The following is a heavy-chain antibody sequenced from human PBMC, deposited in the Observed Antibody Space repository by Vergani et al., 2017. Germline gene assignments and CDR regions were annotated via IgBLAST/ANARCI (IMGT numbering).Heavy chain of an antibody. CDR3: ATGAGPFDI. J-gene: IGHJ4*02. CDR2: LCTSGST. D-gene: IGHD7-27*01. CDR1: GAPISYLC. V-gene: IGHV4-4*07. Sequence: QVQMQESGPGLVKTSETLSLTCSASGAPISYLCWSWLRQPAGKGLEWIGRLCTSGSTNYKPSLKSRVTMSIDTSTNQFSLKLTSVTAADTAVYYCATGAGPFDIWGQGTLVTVSS.